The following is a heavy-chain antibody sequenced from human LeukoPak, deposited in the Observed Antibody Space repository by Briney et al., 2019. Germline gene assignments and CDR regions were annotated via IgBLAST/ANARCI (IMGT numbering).Heavy chain of an antibody. Sequence: ASVKVSFKGSGYTFSSYEINWVRPAAAQGLEWVGWMNPNKGNTDFAQKFKGRVTLTRDTSITTAYMDLSSLRSEDTAVYYCARVPQIGYCSGGSCNRFDIWGQGTLVTVSS. V-gene: IGHV1-8*02. CDR1: GYTFSSYE. CDR3: ARVPQIGYCSGGSCNRFDI. CDR2: MNPNKGNT. J-gene: IGHJ3*02. D-gene: IGHD2-15*01.